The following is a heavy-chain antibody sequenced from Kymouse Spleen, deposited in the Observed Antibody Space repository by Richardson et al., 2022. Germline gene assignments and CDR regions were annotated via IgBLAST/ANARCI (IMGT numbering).Heavy chain of an antibody. V-gene: IGHV4-34*01. CDR3: ARSWNYGYYYYGMDV. CDR2: INHSGST. D-gene: IGHD1-7*01. J-gene: IGHJ6*02. Sequence: QVQLQQWGAGLLKPSETLSLTCAVYGGSFSGYYWSWIRQPPGKGLEWIGEINHSGSTNYNPSLKSRVTISVDTSKNQFSLKLSSVTAADTAVYYCARSWNYGYYYYGMDVWGQGTTVTVSS. CDR1: GGSFSGYY.